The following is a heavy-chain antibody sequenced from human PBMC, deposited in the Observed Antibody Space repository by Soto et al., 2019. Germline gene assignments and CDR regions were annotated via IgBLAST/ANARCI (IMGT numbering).Heavy chain of an antibody. CDR1: RYTFTSYY. J-gene: IGHJ5*02. Sequence: ASVKVSCKAPRYTFTSYYINCVRQAPGQGLEWMGVINPHGGSTAYAQKFKGRVTLTRDTSASTVYMEVSSLTSEDTAMYYCARSSGGNFGIIIEGTNWFAPWGQGTLVTVSS. CDR2: INPHGGST. D-gene: IGHD1-26*01. CDR3: ARSSGGNFGIIIEGTNWFAP. V-gene: IGHV1-46*01.